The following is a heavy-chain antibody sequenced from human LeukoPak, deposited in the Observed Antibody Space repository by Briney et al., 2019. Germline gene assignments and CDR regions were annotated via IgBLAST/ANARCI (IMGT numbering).Heavy chain of an antibody. CDR1: GYSFTNYW. J-gene: IGHJ3*02. CDR2: IYPGDSDT. V-gene: IGHV5-51*03. CDR3: ARALDYGDYEDAFDI. Sequence: GESLKISCKGSGYSFTNYWIGWVRQMPGKGLEWMGIIYPGDSDTRYSPSFQGQVTISADKSISTAYLQWSSLKASDTAMYYCARALDYGDYEDAFDIWGQGTMVTVSS. D-gene: IGHD4-17*01.